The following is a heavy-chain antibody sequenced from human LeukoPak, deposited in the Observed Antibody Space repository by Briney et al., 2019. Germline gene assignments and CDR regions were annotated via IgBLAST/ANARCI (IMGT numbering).Heavy chain of an antibody. D-gene: IGHD3-3*01. Sequence: PGGSLRLSCAASGFTFSNYSMNWVRQAPGKGLEWVSSISSSSSYIYYADSVKGRFTISRDNAKNSLYLQMNSLRAEDTAVYYCARGTGITIFGVAYNWFDPWGQGTLVTVSS. CDR3: ARGTGITIFGVAYNWFDP. CDR1: GFTFSNYS. CDR2: ISSSSSYI. V-gene: IGHV3-21*01. J-gene: IGHJ5*02.